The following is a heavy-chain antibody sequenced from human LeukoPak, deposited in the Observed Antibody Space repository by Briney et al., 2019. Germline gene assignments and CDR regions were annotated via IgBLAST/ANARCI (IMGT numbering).Heavy chain of an antibody. CDR1: GGTFSSYA. J-gene: IGHJ4*02. CDR2: IIPIFGTA. D-gene: IGHD5-18*01. V-gene: IGHV1-69*06. Sequence: ASVKVSCKASGGTFSSYAISWVRQAPGQGLEWMGGIIPIFGTANYAQKFQGRVTITADKSTSTAYMELSSLRSEDTAVYYCASRQSGYSYGTFDYWGQGTLVTVSS. CDR3: ASRQSGYSYGTFDY.